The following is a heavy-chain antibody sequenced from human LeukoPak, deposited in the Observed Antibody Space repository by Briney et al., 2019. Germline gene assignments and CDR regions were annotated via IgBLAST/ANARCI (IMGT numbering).Heavy chain of an antibody. J-gene: IGHJ6*02. V-gene: IGHV4-4*09. CDR1: GGSISSYY. Sequence: SETLSLTCTVSGGSISSYYWSWIRQPPGKGLEWIGYIYTSGSTNYNPSLKSRVTISVDTSKNQFSLKLSSVTAADTAVYFCATVVVVAATNYYYYATDVWGQGTTVTVSS. CDR2: IYTSGST. D-gene: IGHD2-15*01. CDR3: ATVVVVAATNYYYYATDV.